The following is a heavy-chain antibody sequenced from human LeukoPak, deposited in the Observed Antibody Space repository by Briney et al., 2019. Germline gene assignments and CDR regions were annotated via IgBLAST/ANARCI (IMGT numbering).Heavy chain of an antibody. V-gene: IGHV4-31*03. J-gene: IGHJ2*01. CDR3: ASHRTGEDYWYFDL. CDR1: GGSNSSRGYY. D-gene: IGHD7-27*01. CDR2: IYYSGTT. Sequence: PSETLSLTCTVSGGSNSSRGYYWSWIRHHPGKGLEWIGYIYYSGTTYYNPSLKSRVSISVDTSKNQFSLKLSSVTAADTAVYYCASHRTGEDYWYFDLWGRGTLVTVSS.